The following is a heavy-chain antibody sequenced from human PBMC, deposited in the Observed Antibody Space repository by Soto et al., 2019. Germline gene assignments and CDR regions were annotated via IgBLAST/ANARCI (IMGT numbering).Heavy chain of an antibody. CDR2: IYHSGST. J-gene: IGHJ6*02. D-gene: IGHD3-22*01. Sequence: PSETLSLTCTVSGGSISSYYWSWIRQPPGKGLEWIGYIYHSGSTHYNPSFKSRVTISVDTSKNQFSLHLSSVTAADTAVYFCAREDDGGDSLDVWGQGTTVTVSS. CDR1: GGSISSYY. CDR3: AREDDGGDSLDV. V-gene: IGHV4-59*12.